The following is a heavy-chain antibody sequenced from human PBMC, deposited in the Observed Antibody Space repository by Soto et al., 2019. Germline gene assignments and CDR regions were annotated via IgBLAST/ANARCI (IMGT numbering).Heavy chain of an antibody. CDR2: VGTRGYII. V-gene: IGHV3-48*03. D-gene: IGHD7-27*01. CDR1: GFTFSNYE. CDR3: ARDSVTLTGDPPNAFKI. J-gene: IGHJ3*02. Sequence: GGSLRLSGVASGFTFSNYEMNWVRRVPGKGLEWVSYVGTRGYIIYYADSVKGRFTISRDNAKHSLFLQMNSLGVEDTAVYYCARDSVTLTGDPPNAFKIWGQETLVTVSS.